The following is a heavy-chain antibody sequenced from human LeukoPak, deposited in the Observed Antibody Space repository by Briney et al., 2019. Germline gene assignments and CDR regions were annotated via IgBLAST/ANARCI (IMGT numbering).Heavy chain of an antibody. CDR2: IYHSGST. V-gene: IGHV4-30-2*03. D-gene: IGHD6-13*01. CDR1: GGSISSGGYS. J-gene: IGHJ6*02. CDR3: ARRKYSSSWTYYYGMDV. Sequence: SQTLSLTCAVSGGSISSGGYSWSWIRQPPGKGLEWIGYIYHSGSTYYNPSLKSRVTISADTSKNHFSLKLTSVTAADTAMYYCARRKYSSSWTYYYGMDVWGQGTTVTVSS.